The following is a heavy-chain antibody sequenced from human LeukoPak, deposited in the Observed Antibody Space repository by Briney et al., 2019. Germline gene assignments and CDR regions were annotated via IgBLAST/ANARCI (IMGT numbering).Heavy chain of an antibody. V-gene: IGHV5-51*01. D-gene: IGHD6-6*01. CDR1: GYSFTAYW. J-gene: IGHJ4*02. Sequence: GESLKISCKGSGYSFTAYWIGWVRQMPGKGLEWMGIIYPGDSDTQYSPSFQGQVTISADKSISTAFLQWSSLKASDTAMYYCARRSSIATVLFDYWGQGTLDTVPS. CDR2: IYPGDSDT. CDR3: ARRSSIATVLFDY.